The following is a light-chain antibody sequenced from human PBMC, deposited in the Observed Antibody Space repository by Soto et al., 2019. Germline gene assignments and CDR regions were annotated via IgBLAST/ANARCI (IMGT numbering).Light chain of an antibody. J-gene: IGKJ4*01. CDR2: DAS. V-gene: IGKV3-11*01. CDR1: QIVSSN. Sequence: EIVLTQSPATLSLSPGERATLSCSASQIVSSNLAWYQHKPGQAPRLLIWDASNRATGIPDRFSGSGSGTDFTLSISNIEPEDFAVYYCQQRRNWLTVGGGTKGELK. CDR3: QQRRNWLT.